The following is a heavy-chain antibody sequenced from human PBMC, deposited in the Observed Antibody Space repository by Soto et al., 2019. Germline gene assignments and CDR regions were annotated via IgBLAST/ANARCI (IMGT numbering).Heavy chain of an antibody. D-gene: IGHD3-10*01. Sequence: SETLSLTCTVSGGSISSSSYYWGWIRQPPGKGLEWIGSIYYSGSTYYNPSLKSRVTISVDTSKNQFSLKLSSVTAADTAVYYCARQSGGIVGEYYFDYWGQGTLVTVSS. J-gene: IGHJ4*02. V-gene: IGHV4-39*01. CDR2: IYYSGST. CDR3: ARQSGGIVGEYYFDY. CDR1: GGSISSSSYY.